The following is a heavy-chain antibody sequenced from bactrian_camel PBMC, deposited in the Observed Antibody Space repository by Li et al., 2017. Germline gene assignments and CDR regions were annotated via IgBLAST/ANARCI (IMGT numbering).Heavy chain of an antibody. Sequence: WSLVLSCTASYQYGTYCMAWFRQAPGKEREGVASIDYDGTTLYERSVKGRFTISRDRATNTLYLQMRSLKPEDSGMYYCAADDTYSGRWQLDTDYDYWARGPRSPSP. D-gene: IGHD2*01. V-gene: IGHV3S59*01. CDR2: IDYDGTT. CDR1: YQYGTYC. J-gene: IGHJ4*01.